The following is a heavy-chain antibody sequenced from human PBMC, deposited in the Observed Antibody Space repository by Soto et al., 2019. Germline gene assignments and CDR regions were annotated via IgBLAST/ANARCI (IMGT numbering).Heavy chain of an antibody. CDR2: INLGGAAI. CDR1: GFTFRNYE. V-gene: IGHV3-48*03. Sequence: EVLLEESGGGLVQPGGSLRLSCVVSGFTFRNYEMHWVRQAPGKGLEWISYINLGGAAIYYADSVKGRFTVSRDNGHNLLYLDMSSLRVDDTAVSLCARDSLNLLNGMDVWGQGTGVTVSS. J-gene: IGHJ6*02. CDR3: ARDSLNLLNGMDV.